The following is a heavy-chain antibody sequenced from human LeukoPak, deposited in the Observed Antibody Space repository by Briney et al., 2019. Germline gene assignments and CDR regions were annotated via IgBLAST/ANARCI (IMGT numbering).Heavy chain of an antibody. V-gene: IGHV3-53*01. CDR1: GFTVSRNS. J-gene: IGHJ6*02. Sequence: GGSLRLSCAASGFTVSRNSMSWVRQAPGKGLEWVSIIYGGGNTYYADSLKGRFTISRDNAKNSLYLQMKSLRAEDMAVYYCARSWDRNPPYHYYGMDVWGQGTTVTVSS. D-gene: IGHD1-26*01. CDR2: IYGGGNT. CDR3: ARSWDRNPPYHYYGMDV.